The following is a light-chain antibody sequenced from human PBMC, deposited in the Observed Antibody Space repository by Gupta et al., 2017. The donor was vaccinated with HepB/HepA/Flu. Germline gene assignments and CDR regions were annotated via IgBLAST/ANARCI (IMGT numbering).Light chain of an antibody. Sequence: DIQMTQSPSTLSASVGDRVTITCRASQSISTWLAWYQQKPGKAPKLLIYKASSLESGVPSRFSGSGSGTEFTLTISSLQPDDFATYYCQQENNSLFTFGHGTKVDI. J-gene: IGKJ3*01. CDR2: KAS. V-gene: IGKV1-5*03. CDR3: QQENNSLFT. CDR1: QSISTW.